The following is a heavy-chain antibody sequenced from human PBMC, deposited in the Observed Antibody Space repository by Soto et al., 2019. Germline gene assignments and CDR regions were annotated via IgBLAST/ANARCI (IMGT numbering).Heavy chain of an antibody. D-gene: IGHD4-4*01. CDR2: ICTGGTT. CDR1: GGSISSFC. J-gene: IGHJ6*02. Sequence: QLQESGPGLVKPSETLSLTCTVSGGSISSFCWSWIRQPPGQGLEWIGYICTGGTTKYNPSLKRRVTMSVDTSKTHFSLKLTSVTAADTAVYYCARVGSKSFYYATDVWGQGTTVTVSS. CDR3: ARVGSKSFYYATDV. V-gene: IGHV4-4*09.